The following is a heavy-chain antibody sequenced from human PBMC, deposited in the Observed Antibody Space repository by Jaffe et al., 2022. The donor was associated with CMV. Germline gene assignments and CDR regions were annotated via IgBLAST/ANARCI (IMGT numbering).Heavy chain of an antibody. V-gene: IGHV3-33*01. D-gene: IGHD3-10*01. CDR1: GFNFPLYG. CDR2: TWYDGSNK. Sequence: QVHLVESGGGVVQPGRSLRLSCEASGFNFPLYGMHWVRQAPGKGLEWVAGTWYDGSNKNYADSVKGRFTISRDNSKNTLFLQMDSLRVEDTAVYYCVTDRGSLWGQGTLVTVSS. CDR3: VTDRGSL. J-gene: IGHJ4*02.